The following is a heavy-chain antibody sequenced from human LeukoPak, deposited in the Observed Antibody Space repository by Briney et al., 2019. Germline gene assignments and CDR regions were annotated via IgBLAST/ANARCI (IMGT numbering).Heavy chain of an antibody. Sequence: SETLSLTCTVSGGSISSSGYYWGWIRQPPGKGLEWIGSIYYSGSTYYNPSLKSRVTISVDTSKNQFSLKLSSVAAADAAVYYCARDPTAAGKGAWFDPWGQGTLVTVSS. J-gene: IGHJ5*02. CDR3: ARDPTAAGKGAWFDP. V-gene: IGHV4-39*02. CDR1: GGSISSSGYY. CDR2: IYYSGST. D-gene: IGHD6-13*01.